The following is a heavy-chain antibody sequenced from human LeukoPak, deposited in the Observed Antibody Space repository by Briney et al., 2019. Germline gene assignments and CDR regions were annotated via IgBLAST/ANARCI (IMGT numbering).Heavy chain of an antibody. CDR1: GFTFSSYA. Sequence: PGGSLRLSCAASGFTFSSYAMSWVRQAPGKGLEWVANIKQDGSEKYYVDSVKGRFTISRDNAKNSLYLQMNSLRAEDTAVYYCAREPTGAPRTTILGVVSLGWFDPWGQGTLVTVSS. V-gene: IGHV3-7*01. J-gene: IGHJ5*02. CDR3: AREPTGAPRTTILGVVSLGWFDP. CDR2: IKQDGSEK. D-gene: IGHD3-3*01.